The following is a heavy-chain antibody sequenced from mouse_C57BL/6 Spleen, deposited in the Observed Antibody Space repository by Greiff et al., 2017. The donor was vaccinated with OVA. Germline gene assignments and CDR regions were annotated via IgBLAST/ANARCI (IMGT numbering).Heavy chain of an antibody. Sequence: QVQLQQPGTELVKPGASVKLSCKASGYTFTSYWMHWVKQRPGQGLEWIGNINPSNGGTNYNEKFKSKATLTVDKSSSTAYMQLSSLTSEDSAVYYCARSGIYYDYAYAMDYWGQGTSVTVSS. D-gene: IGHD2-4*01. CDR1: GYTFTSYW. V-gene: IGHV1-53*01. CDR3: ARSGIYYDYAYAMDY. CDR2: INPSNGGT. J-gene: IGHJ4*01.